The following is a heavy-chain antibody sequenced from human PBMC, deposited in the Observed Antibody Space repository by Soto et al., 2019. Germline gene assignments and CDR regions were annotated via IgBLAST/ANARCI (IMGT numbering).Heavy chain of an antibody. J-gene: IGHJ4*02. Sequence: SVKVSCKASGGTFSSYAISWVRQAPGQGLEWMGGIIPIFGTANYAQKFQGRVTITADESTSTAYMELSSLRSEDTAVYYCARDRSDIVVVPAAPMGYWGQGTLVTVSS. V-gene: IGHV1-69*13. CDR3: ARDRSDIVVVPAAPMGY. CDR1: GGTFSSYA. CDR2: IIPIFGTA. D-gene: IGHD2-2*01.